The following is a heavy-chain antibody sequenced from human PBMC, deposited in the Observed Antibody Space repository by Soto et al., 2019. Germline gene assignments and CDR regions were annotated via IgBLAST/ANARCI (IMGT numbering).Heavy chain of an antibody. Sequence: QVQLQESGPGLVKPSQTLSLTCTVSGGSISIGGYYWSWIRQHPGKGLEWIGYIYYSGNTYYNPSLHRRVTISLDTSHNQFSLKLSSVTAADTAVYYCARRNYDSSAYQVDYWGQGTLVTVSS. CDR1: GGSISIGGYY. CDR2: IYYSGNT. CDR3: ARRNYDSSAYQVDY. D-gene: IGHD3-22*01. V-gene: IGHV4-31*03. J-gene: IGHJ4*02.